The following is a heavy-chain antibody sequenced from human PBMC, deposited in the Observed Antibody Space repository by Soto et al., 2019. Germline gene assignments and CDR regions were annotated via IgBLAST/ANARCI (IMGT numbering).Heavy chain of an antibody. CDR3: ARIKWGLDYYSGMDV. Sequence: QVQLVQSGAEVRKSGASVKVSCKASGYTFSDYFIQWLRQAPGQGLEWVAWINPKTAATNYAKKFQDRVTVTSDTAFSTAYLEPSRLRPDDTALYYCARIKWGLDYYSGMDVWCQGTAVSVSS. CDR1: GYTFSDYF. J-gene: IGHJ6*02. CDR2: INPKTAAT. V-gene: IGHV1-2*02. D-gene: IGHD1-26*01.